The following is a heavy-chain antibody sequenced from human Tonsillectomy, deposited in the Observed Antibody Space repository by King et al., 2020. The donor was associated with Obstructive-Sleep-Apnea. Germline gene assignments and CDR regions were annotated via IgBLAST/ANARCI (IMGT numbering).Heavy chain of an antibody. V-gene: IGHV1-69*09. D-gene: IGHD2-8*01. Sequence: QLVQSGAEVKKPGSSVKVSCKASGGTFSSYAISWVRQAPGQGLEWMGGIIPFLGIANYAQKFQGRVTITSDKSTSTAYMELSSLRSEDPAVYYFACLLSVGGTWFDPWGQGTLVTVSS. J-gene: IGHJ5*02. CDR2: IIPFLGIA. CDR3: ACLLSVGGTWFDP. CDR1: GGTFSSYA.